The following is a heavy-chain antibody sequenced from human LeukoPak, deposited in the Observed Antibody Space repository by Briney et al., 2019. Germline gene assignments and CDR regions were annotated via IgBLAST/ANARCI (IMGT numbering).Heavy chain of an antibody. CDR2: IYSSGST. Sequence: SETLSLTCTVSGYSISSGYDWGWIRQPPGKGLEWIGSIYSSGSTYYNPSLKSRVTISVDTSKNQFSLKLSSVTAADTAVYYCARSGSGYLRYYFDYWGQGTLVTVSS. D-gene: IGHD5-12*01. CDR3: ARSGSGYLRYYFDY. CDR1: GYSISSGYD. V-gene: IGHV4-38-2*02. J-gene: IGHJ4*02.